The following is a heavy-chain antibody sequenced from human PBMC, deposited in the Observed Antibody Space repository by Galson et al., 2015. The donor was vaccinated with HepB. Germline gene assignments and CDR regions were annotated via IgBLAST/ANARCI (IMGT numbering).Heavy chain of an antibody. V-gene: IGHV3-74*01. J-gene: IGHJ6*03. Sequence: SLRLSCAASGFTFSSYWMHWVRQAPGKGLVWVSRINSDGSSTSYADSVKGRFTISRDNAKNTLSLQMNSLRAEDTAVYYCARDPWASDFGGGDYMDVWGKGTTVTVSS. CDR3: ARDPWASDFGGGDYMDV. CDR1: GFTFSSYW. CDR2: INSDGSST. D-gene: IGHD3-3*01.